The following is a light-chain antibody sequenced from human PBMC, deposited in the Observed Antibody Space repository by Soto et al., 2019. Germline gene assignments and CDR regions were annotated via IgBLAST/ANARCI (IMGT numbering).Light chain of an antibody. CDR1: QTISSW. V-gene: IGKV1-5*03. J-gene: IGKJ1*01. CDR3: QHYNSYSEA. Sequence: DIQMTQSPSTLSGSVGDRVTITCRASQTISSWLAWYQQKPGKAPKLLIYKASTLKSGVPSRFSGNGSGTEFTLTISSLQPDDFATYYCQHYNSYSEAFGQGPKVELK. CDR2: KAS.